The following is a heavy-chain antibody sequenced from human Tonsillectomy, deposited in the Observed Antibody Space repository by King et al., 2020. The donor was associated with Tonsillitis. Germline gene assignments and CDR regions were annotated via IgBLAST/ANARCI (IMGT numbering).Heavy chain of an antibody. CDR1: GFTFSSHW. Sequence: VQLVESGGGLVQPGGSLRLSCAASGFTFSSHWMNWVRQAPGKGLEWVANINQGGGDKNYVDSVKGRFTISRDNAKNSLYLQMNSLRAEDTAVYYCATDLITGSENYWGQGTLVTVSS. CDR2: INQGGGDK. D-gene: IGHD3-16*01. V-gene: IGHV3-7*03. CDR3: ATDLITGSENY. J-gene: IGHJ4*02.